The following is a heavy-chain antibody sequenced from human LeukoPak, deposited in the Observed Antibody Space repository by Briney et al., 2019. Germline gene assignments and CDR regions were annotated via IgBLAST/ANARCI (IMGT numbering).Heavy chain of an antibody. D-gene: IGHD3-22*01. V-gene: IGHV4-61*01. J-gene: IGHJ4*02. CDR2: IYYSGST. CDR1: GGSVSSGSYY. CDR3: ARVAYYYDCSGYSYYFDY. Sequence: PSETLSLTCTVSGGSVSSGSYYWSWIRQPPGKGLEWIGYIYYSGSTNYNPSLKSRVTISVDTSKNQFSLKLSSVTAADTAVYYCARVAYYYDCSGYSYYFDYWGQGTLVTVSS.